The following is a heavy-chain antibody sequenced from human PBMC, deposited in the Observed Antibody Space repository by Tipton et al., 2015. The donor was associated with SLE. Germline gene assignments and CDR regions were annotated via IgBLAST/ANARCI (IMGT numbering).Heavy chain of an antibody. V-gene: IGHV3-30*02. CDR3: AKPHYSDGWYGYFDL. CDR2: IRYDGTNK. D-gene: IGHD5-24*01. CDR1: GFTFSTYG. J-gene: IGHJ2*01. Sequence: SLRLSCAASGFTFSTYGMHWVRQAPGKGLEWVTFIRYDGTNKYYADSVKDRFTISRDNSRKMVYLQMNSLRPEDTAVYYCAKPHYSDGWYGYFDLWGRGTLVTVSS.